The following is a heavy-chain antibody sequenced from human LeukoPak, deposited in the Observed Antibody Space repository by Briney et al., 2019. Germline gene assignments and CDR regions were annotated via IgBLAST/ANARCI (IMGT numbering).Heavy chain of an antibody. D-gene: IGHD3-22*01. CDR1: GYTFTSYG. Sequence: ASVKVSCKTSGYTFTSYGMHWVRQAPGQSLEWMGWINGGNGNTKYSEKFQGRVTIIRDTSASTAYMELSSLRSEDTAVYYCARVPLHDDSGHYYPHWGQGTLVTVSS. J-gene: IGHJ1*01. V-gene: IGHV1-3*01. CDR2: INGGNGNT. CDR3: ARVPLHDDSGHYYPH.